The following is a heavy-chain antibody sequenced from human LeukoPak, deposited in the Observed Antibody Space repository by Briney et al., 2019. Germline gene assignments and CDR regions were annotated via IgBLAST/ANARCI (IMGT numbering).Heavy chain of an antibody. CDR2: ISAYNGNT. J-gene: IGHJ4*02. Sequence: ASVKVSCKASGYTFTSYGISWVRQAPGQGLEWMGWISAYNGNTNYAQKLQGRVTMTTDTSTGTAYMELRSLRSDDTAVYYCARSGAGAWNYGKLDYWGQGTLVTVSS. CDR1: GYTFTSYG. D-gene: IGHD1-7*01. V-gene: IGHV1-18*01. CDR3: ARSGAGAWNYGKLDY.